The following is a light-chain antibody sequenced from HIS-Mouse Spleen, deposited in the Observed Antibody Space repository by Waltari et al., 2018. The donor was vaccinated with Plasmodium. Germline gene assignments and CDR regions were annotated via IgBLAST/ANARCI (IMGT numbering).Light chain of an antibody. V-gene: IGKV1-39*01. J-gene: IGKJ4*01. CDR1: QSISSY. Sequence: QMTHSPSSLSASVGDRVTITCRASQSISSYLNWYQQKPGKAPKLLIYAASSLQSGVPSRFSGSGSGTDFTLTISSLQPEDFATYYCQQSYSTPLTFGGGTKVEIK. CDR2: AAS. CDR3: QQSYSTPLT.